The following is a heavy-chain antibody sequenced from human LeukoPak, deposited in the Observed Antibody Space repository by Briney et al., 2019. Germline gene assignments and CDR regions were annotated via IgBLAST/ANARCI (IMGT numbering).Heavy chain of an antibody. CDR3: ARVRDGYNDAYDI. J-gene: IGHJ3*02. CDR1: GYTFSNYN. D-gene: IGHD5-24*01. Sequence: ASVKLSCEASGYTFSNYNIHWLRQAPGQGLEWMGIVNPSGDSTNYAQSFQGRVTMTGDTSTSTVYMELSSLRSEDTAVYYCARVRDGYNDAYDIWGQGTMVTVTS. CDR2: VNPSGDST. V-gene: IGHV1-46*01.